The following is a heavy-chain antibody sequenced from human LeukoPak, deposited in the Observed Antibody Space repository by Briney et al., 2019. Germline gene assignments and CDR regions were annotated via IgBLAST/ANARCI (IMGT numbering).Heavy chain of an antibody. J-gene: IGHJ4*02. V-gene: IGHV3-74*01. D-gene: IGHD2/OR15-2a*01. CDR3: ARDLLSGFVPCAY. Sequence: PGGSLRLSCAASGFTFSSYWMHWVRQTPGKGLEWLSRIDGDGTTTNYADSVKGRFTISRDNAKNTLYLQMTSLRAEDAAVYYCARDLLSGFVPCAYWGQGTLVTVSS. CDR2: IDGDGTTT. CDR1: GFTFSSYW.